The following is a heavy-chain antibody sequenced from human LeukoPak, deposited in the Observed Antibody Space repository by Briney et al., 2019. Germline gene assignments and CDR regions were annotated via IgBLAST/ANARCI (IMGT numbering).Heavy chain of an antibody. D-gene: IGHD6-19*01. J-gene: IGHJ4*02. CDR1: GGSISSGSYY. CDR2: IYTSGST. Sequence: SETLSLTCTVSGGSISSGSYYWSWIRQPAGKGLEWIGRIYTSGSTNYNPSLKSRVTISVDTSKNQFSLKLSSVTAADTAVYYCARGHEWLAGLDYWGQGTLVTVSS. CDR3: ARGHEWLAGLDY. V-gene: IGHV4-61*02.